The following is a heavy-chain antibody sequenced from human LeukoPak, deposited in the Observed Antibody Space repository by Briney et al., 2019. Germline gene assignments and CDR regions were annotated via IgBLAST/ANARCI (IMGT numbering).Heavy chain of an antibody. V-gene: IGHV3-23*01. CDR2: IISSGDNT. CDR1: GFTFSSYA. D-gene: IGHD3-22*01. Sequence: GGSLRLSCAASGFTFSSYAMCWVRQAPGKGLQWVSSIISSGDNTYYADSVKGRFTISRDSSTNTLYLQVNSLRAEDTAVYYCVKGSRGCYDTWGQGTLVTVSS. J-gene: IGHJ5*02. CDR3: VKGSRGCYDT.